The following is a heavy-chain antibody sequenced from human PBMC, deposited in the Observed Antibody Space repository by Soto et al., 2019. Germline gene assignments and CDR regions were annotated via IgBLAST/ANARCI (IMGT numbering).Heavy chain of an antibody. CDR2: INHSGST. Sequence: SETLSLTCAVYGGSFSGYYWSWIRQPPGKGLEWIGEINHSGSTNYNPSLKSRVTISVDTSKNQFSLKLSSVTAADTAVYYCARGRIAARPNWFDPWGQGTLVTVSS. CDR1: GGSFSGYY. D-gene: IGHD6-6*01. J-gene: IGHJ5*02. CDR3: ARGRIAARPNWFDP. V-gene: IGHV4-34*01.